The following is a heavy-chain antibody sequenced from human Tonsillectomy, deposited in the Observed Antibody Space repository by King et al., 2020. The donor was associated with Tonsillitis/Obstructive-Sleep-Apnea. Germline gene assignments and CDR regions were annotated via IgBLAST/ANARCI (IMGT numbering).Heavy chain of an antibody. CDR1: GYTFTSSG. J-gene: IGHJ6*03. CDR3: ARFYYGSGTHTDGYYHYSMDV. Sequence: VQLVESGVEVKKPGASVKVSCKASGYTFTSSGISWVRQAPGQGLEWMGWISAYNGNTHYAQKLQGRVTMTTDTSTSTAYMELRSLRSDDPALEYCARFYYGSGTHTDGYYHYSMDVWGKGTTVTVSS. CDR2: ISAYNGNT. V-gene: IGHV1-18*01. D-gene: IGHD3-10*01.